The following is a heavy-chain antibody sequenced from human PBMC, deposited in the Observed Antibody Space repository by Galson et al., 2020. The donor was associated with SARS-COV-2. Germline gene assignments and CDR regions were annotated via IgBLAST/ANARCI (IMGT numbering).Heavy chain of an antibody. CDR3: AVELGYSNNI. CDR2: ISSSSSYI. V-gene: IGHV3-21*01. J-gene: IGHJ4*02. CDR1: GLTFSPYS. D-gene: IGHD5-12*01. Sequence: GESLKISCAASGLTFSPYSMNWVRQAPGKGLEWVSYISSSSSYIYYADSVKGRFTISRDNAKNSLYLQMNSLRAEDTAVYYCAVELGYSNNIWGQGTLVTVSS.